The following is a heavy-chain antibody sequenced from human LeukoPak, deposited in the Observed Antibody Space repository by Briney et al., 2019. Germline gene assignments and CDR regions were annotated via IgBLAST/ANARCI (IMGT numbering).Heavy chain of an antibody. D-gene: IGHD3-22*01. CDR3: ASDTTYYYDSSGYYEGREEIDY. CDR2: INHNGNVN. V-gene: IGHV3-7*01. Sequence: GGSLRLSCAASGFTFSSYWMNWARQAPGKGLEWVASINHNGNVNYYVDSVKGRFTISRDNAKNSLYLQMNSLRAEDTAVYYCASDTTYYYDSSGYYEGREEIDYWGQGTLVTVSS. CDR1: GFTFSSYW. J-gene: IGHJ4*02.